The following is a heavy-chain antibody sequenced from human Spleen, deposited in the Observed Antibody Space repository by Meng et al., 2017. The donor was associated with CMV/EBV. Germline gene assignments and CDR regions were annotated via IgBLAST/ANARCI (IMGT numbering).Heavy chain of an antibody. CDR3: ARDKVRDYDFWTGPGDY. J-gene: IGHJ4*02. CDR1: YTFTGYY. V-gene: IGHV1-2*02. Sequence: YTFTGYYMHWVRQAPGQGLEWMGWINPNSGFTKYAQKFQGRVTMTRDTSIGTAYLELSRLRSDDTAVYYCARDKVRDYDFWTGPGDYWGPGTLVTVSS. D-gene: IGHD3-3*01. CDR2: INPNSGFT.